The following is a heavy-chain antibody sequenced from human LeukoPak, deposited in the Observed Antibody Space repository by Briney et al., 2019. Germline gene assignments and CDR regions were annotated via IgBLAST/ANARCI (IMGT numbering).Heavy chain of an antibody. CDR1: GFSISSDDC. CDR3: VRDGGFYYTASPNSWFDP. V-gene: IGHV4-38-2*02. Sequence: KTSETLSLTCLVSGFSISSDDCWGWIRQPPGKGLEWIGSISNRGRPYYNPSLKSRVTMSVDTPNNHFSLRLSSVTAADTAVYYCVRDGGFYYTASPNSWFDPWGQGTLVTVSS. J-gene: IGHJ5*02. CDR2: ISNRGRP. D-gene: IGHD2-15*01.